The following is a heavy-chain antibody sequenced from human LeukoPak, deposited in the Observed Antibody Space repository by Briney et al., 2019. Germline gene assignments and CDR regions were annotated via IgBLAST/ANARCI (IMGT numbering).Heavy chain of an antibody. Sequence: GRSLRLSCAASGFIFSNYGMHWVRQAPGKGLEWVAVIYDNGSGQQYADSVKGRFTISRDNSKNTLYLEMNSLRVDDTAMYYCARDDDRAGHNGFDVWGQGTRVTVSS. V-gene: IGHV3-33*01. D-gene: IGHD1-14*01. CDR1: GFIFSNYG. J-gene: IGHJ3*01. CDR2: IYDNGSGQ. CDR3: ARDDDRAGHNGFDV.